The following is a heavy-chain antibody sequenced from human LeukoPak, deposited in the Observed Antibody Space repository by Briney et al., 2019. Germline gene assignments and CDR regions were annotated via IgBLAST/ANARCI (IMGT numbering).Heavy chain of an antibody. D-gene: IGHD2-21*02. CDR1: GVTFSSYW. V-gene: IGHV3-23*01. Sequence: GGSLRLSCAASGVTFSSYWMSWVRQAPGKGLEWVSDIRGSGGSTYYADSVNGRFTISSDTTKNSLHLQMNSLRAEDTAVYYGAKGSFTQCGDCIDYWGQGTLVTVSS. CDR3: AKGSFTQCGDCIDY. CDR2: IRGSGGST. J-gene: IGHJ4*02.